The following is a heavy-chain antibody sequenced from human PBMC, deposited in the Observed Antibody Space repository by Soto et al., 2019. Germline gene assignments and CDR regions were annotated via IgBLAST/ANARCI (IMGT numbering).Heavy chain of an antibody. CDR2: IIPIFGTT. Sequence: QVQLVQSGAEVKKPGSSVKVSCKASGGTISSYAISWVRQAPGQGLEWMGGIIPIFGTTNYAQRFQGRVLITADESTSTAYMELSSLRSEDTAVYYCARAYSTVAGHLDHWGQGTLVTVSS. CDR3: ARAYSTVAGHLDH. V-gene: IGHV1-69*01. J-gene: IGHJ4*02. D-gene: IGHD6-19*01. CDR1: GGTISSYA.